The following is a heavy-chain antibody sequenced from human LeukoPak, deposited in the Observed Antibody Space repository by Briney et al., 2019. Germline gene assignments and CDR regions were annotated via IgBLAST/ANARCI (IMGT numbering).Heavy chain of an antibody. CDR2: ISAYNGNT. V-gene: IGHV1-18*01. CDR1: GYTFTSYG. Sequence: VASVKDSCKASGYTFTSYGISWVRQAPGQGLEWMGWISAYNGNTNYAQKLQGRVTMTTDTSTSTAYMELRSLRSDDTAVYYCARDSPGVVATVGGDAFDIWGQGTVVTVSS. D-gene: IGHD5-12*01. J-gene: IGHJ3*02. CDR3: ARDSPGVVATVGGDAFDI.